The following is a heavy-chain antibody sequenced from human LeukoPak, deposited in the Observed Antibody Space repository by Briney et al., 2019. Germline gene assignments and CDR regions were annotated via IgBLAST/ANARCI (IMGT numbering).Heavy chain of an antibody. CDR3: AREDAAMVTFDY. D-gene: IGHD5-18*01. J-gene: IGHJ4*02. CDR2: INPSGGST. Sequence: GASVKVSCKASGYTFTSYYMHWVRQVPGQGLEWMGIINPSGGSTSYAQKFQGRVTMTRDTSTSTVYMELSSLRSEDTAVYYCAREDAAMVTFDYWGQGTLVTVSS. V-gene: IGHV1-46*01. CDR1: GYTFTSYY.